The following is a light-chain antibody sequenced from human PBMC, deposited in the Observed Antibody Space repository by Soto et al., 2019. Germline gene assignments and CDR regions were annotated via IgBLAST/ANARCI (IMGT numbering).Light chain of an antibody. CDR2: RNN. CDR1: SSNIGSNY. V-gene: IGLV1-47*01. Sequence: QSVLTQPPSASGTPGQRVTISCSGSSSNIGSNYVYWYQQLPGTAPNLLIYRNNQRPSGVPDRFSGSKSGTSAALAISGLRSEDEADYYCAAWDGSLSDLVFGGGTKVTVL. CDR3: AAWDGSLSDLV. J-gene: IGLJ2*01.